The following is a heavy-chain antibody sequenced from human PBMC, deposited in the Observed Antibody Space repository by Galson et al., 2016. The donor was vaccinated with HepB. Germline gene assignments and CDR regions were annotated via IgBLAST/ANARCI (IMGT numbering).Heavy chain of an antibody. CDR3: ARDLGRSGDF. Sequence: SVKVSCKASGYSFTGYYIHWVRQAPGQGLEWMGWINPNSGGANYAQNFQGSVTMTRDTSISAAYLHLSGLRSDDTAVYYCARDLGRSGDFWGQGTLVTVSS. J-gene: IGHJ4*02. D-gene: IGHD3-16*01. CDR1: GYSFTGYY. V-gene: IGHV1-2*04. CDR2: INPNSGGA.